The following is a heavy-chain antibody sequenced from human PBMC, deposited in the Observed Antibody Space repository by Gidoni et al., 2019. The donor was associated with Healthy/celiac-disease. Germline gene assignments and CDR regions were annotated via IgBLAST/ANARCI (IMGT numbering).Heavy chain of an antibody. CDR2: ISYDGSHK. J-gene: IGHJ4*02. D-gene: IGHD4-17*01. CDR3: AKSAPVTTPYIASPAY. V-gene: IGHV3-30*18. CDR1: GFTCSSYG. Sequence: QVQLVESGGGVVQHGRSRRRSCAAAGFTCSSYGLHWVRQAPGKGLAWVAVISYDGSHKYYADSVKGRFTISRDNSKNPLYLQMNSLRAEDTAVSSCAKSAPVTTPYIASPAYWGQGTLVTVSS.